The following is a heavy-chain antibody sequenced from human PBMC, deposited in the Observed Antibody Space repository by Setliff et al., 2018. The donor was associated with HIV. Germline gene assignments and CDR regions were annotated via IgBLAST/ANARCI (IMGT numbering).Heavy chain of an antibody. V-gene: IGHV1-69*13. J-gene: IGHJ6*03. CDR1: GGTFSSFG. Sequence: GASVKVSCKASGGTFSSFGINWIRQAPGQGLEWMGGIIPVFGKVEYARRFQGRVKITADESTSTAYMEMSSLRAEDMALYYCAKGAGGGTYVSDYYYMDVWGKGTTVTVSS. CDR3: AKGAGGGTYVSDYYYMDV. CDR2: IIPVFGKV. D-gene: IGHD1-26*01.